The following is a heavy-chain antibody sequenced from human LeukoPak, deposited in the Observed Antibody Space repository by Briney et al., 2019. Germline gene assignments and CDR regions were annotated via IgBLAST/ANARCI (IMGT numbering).Heavy chain of an antibody. V-gene: IGHV3-9*01. CDR1: GFTFDDYA. D-gene: IGHD2-2*02. CDR2: ISWNSGSI. J-gene: IGHJ6*03. Sequence: GRSLRLSCAASGFTFDDYAMHWVRQAPGKGLEWVSGISWNSGSIGYADSVKGRFTISRDNAKNSLYLQMNSLRAEDTALYYCAKEVVVPAAIGFYYYYYMDVWGKGTTVTVSS. CDR3: AKEVVVPAAIGFYYYYYMDV.